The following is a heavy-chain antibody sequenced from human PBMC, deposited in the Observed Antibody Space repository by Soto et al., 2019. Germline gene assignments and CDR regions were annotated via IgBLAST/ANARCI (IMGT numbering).Heavy chain of an antibody. V-gene: IGHV4-31*03. CDR1: GGSISSGGYY. CDR2: IYYSGST. J-gene: IGHJ6*03. CDR3: ARRVKSGVATIRSYYYYYYMDV. Sequence: SETLSLTCTVSGGSISSGGYYWSWIRQHPGKGLEWIGYIYYSGSTYYNPSLKSRVTISVDTSKNQFSLKLSSVTAADTAVYYCARRVKSGVATIRSYYYYYYMDVWGKGTTVTVSS. D-gene: IGHD5-12*01.